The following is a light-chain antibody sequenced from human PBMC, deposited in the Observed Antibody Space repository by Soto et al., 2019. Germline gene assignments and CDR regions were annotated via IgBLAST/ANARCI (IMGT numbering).Light chain of an antibody. CDR3: HTYNSYSLHT. Sequence: DILMTQSPSTLSASVGDTVAITCRASQTISSWVAWYQQKPGKAPKLLIYDASSLESGVPSRFSGRGSGTEFTLTISSLQPDDCATYYCHTYNSYSLHTFGQGTKVDIK. CDR1: QTISSW. V-gene: IGKV1-5*01. J-gene: IGKJ2*01. CDR2: DAS.